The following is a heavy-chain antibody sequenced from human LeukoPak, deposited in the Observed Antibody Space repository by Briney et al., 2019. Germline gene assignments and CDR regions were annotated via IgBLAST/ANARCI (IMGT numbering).Heavy chain of an antibody. Sequence: PSETLSLTCAVSGYSISSGYYWGWIRQPPGKGLEWIGSIYHSGSTYYNPSLKSRVTMSVDTSKNQFSLKLSSVTAADTAVYYCARAVGSGWYSDYYFDYWGQGTLVTVSS. CDR2: IYHSGST. CDR3: ARAVGSGWYSDYYFDY. D-gene: IGHD6-19*01. V-gene: IGHV4-38-2*01. J-gene: IGHJ4*02. CDR1: GYSISSGYY.